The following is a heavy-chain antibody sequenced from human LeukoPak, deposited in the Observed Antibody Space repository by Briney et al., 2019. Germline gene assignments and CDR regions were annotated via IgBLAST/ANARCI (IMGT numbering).Heavy chain of an antibody. CDR2: ISYRGDT. V-gene: IGHV4-38-2*02. J-gene: IGHJ4*02. CDR3: ARSLRDTSSTAGYDS. D-gene: IGHD2-2*01. Sequence: PSETLSLTCNVSGYSISSGHYWAWTRQPPGEGLEWIGGISYRGDTYYNPSLKSRVTMSVDSSKSQLSLRVRSVTAADTAVYFCARSLRDTSSTAGYDSWGQGTLVTVSS. CDR1: GYSISSGHY.